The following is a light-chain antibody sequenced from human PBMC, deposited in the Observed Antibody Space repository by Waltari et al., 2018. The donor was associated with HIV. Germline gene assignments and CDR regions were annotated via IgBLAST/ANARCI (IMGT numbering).Light chain of an antibody. CDR1: QSVSSNY. V-gene: IGKV3-20*01. J-gene: IGKJ2*01. Sequence: EIVLTQSPYTLSLSPGERAALSCRASQSVSSNYLAWYQQKPGQAPRLLIYGASSRATGIPDTFSGSGSGTDFTLTISRLEPEDFAVYYCQQYGSSPYTFGQGTKLEIK. CDR3: QQYGSSPYT. CDR2: GAS.